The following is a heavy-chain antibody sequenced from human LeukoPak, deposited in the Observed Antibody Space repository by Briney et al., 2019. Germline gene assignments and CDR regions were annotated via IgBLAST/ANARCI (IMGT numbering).Heavy chain of an antibody. V-gene: IGHV3-30*18. CDR3: AKGAAADFYYYYYGMDV. CDR1: GFTFSSYG. CDR2: ISYDGSNK. J-gene: IGHJ6*04. Sequence: PGGSLRLSCAASGFTFSSYGMHWVRQAPGKGLVWVAVISYDGSNKYYADSVKGRFTISRDNSKNTLYLQMNSLRAEDTAVYYCAKGAAADFYYYYYGMDVWGKGTTVTVSS. D-gene: IGHD6-13*01.